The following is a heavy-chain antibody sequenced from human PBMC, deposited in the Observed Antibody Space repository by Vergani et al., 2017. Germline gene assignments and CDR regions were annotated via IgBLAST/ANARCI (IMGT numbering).Heavy chain of an antibody. D-gene: IGHD3-10*01. Sequence: QVQLQESGPGLVKPSGTLSLTCAVSGYSISSGYYWGWIRQPPGKGLEWIGSIYHSGSTYYNPSLKSRVTISVDTSKNQFSLKLSSVTAADTAVYYCARDGTMVRGVIPLDYWGQGTLVTVSS. CDR1: GYSISSGYY. V-gene: IGHV4-38-2*02. CDR2: IYHSGST. CDR3: ARDGTMVRGVIPLDY. J-gene: IGHJ4*02.